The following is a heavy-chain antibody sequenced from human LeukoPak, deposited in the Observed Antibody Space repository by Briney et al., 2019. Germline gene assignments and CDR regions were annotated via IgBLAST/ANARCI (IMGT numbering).Heavy chain of an antibody. CDR1: GGSFSGYY. CDR3: ARCRVGADALNENWFDP. V-gene: IGHV4-59*08. D-gene: IGHD1-26*01. J-gene: IGHJ5*02. CDR2: IYYSGST. Sequence: PSETLSLTCAVYGGSFSGYYWSWIRQPPGKGLEWIGYIYYSGSTNYNPSLKSRVTISVDTSKNQFSLKLSSVTAADTAVYYCARCRVGADALNENWFDPWGQGTLVTVSS.